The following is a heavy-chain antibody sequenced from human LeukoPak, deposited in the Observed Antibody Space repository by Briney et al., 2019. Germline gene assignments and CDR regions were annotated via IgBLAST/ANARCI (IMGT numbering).Heavy chain of an antibody. CDR1: GFTFSSYA. Sequence: GGSLRLSCAASGFTFSSYAMHWVRQAPGKGLEWVAVISYDGSNKYYADSVEGRLTISRDNARNSLYLQMNSLRAEDTAIYYCARIRFNFRGGIDYWGQGTLVTVSS. J-gene: IGHJ4*02. CDR2: ISYDGSNK. V-gene: IGHV3-30*04. D-gene: IGHD3-16*01. CDR3: ARIRFNFRGGIDY.